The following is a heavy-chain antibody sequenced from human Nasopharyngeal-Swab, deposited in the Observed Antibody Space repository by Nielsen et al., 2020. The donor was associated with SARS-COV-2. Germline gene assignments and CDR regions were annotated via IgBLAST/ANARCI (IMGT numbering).Heavy chain of an antibody. Sequence: SETLSLTCTASGGSISSYYWSWIRQPAGKGLEWIGRIYTSGSTNYNPSLKSRVTISVDTSKNQFSLKLSSVTAADTDVYYCARESLHCYGSGSYYNVLDYWGQGTLVTVSS. D-gene: IGHD3-10*01. CDR3: ARESLHCYGSGSYYNVLDY. V-gene: IGHV4-4*07. CDR1: GGSISSYY. J-gene: IGHJ4*02. CDR2: IYTSGST.